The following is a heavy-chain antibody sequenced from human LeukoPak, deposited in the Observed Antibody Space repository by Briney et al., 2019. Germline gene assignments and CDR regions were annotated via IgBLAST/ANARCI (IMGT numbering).Heavy chain of an antibody. V-gene: IGHV1-8*03. J-gene: IGHJ4*02. CDR3: ARLCYDSSGYYCPLDY. CDR2: MNPNSGNT. CDR1: GYTFTSYD. D-gene: IGHD3-22*01. Sequence: GASVKVSCKASGYTFTSYDINWVLQATGHGLEWMGWMNPNSGNTGYAQKFQGRVTITRNTSISTAYMELSSLRSEDTAVYYCARLCYDSSGYYCPLDYWGQGTLVTVSS.